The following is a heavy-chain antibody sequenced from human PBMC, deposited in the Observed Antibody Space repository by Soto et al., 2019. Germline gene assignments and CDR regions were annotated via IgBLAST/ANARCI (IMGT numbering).Heavy chain of an antibody. Sequence: ASVKVSCKASGYSFTDYHIHWVRQAPGQGLEWLGRINPKSGGTSTAQKFQGWVTMTTDTSISTASMELTRLTSDDTAIYYCARGDSTDCSNGVCAFFYNHDMDVWGQGTTVTV. CDR2: INPKSGGT. V-gene: IGHV1-2*04. CDR1: GYSFTDYH. J-gene: IGHJ6*02. D-gene: IGHD2-8*01. CDR3: ARGDSTDCSNGVCAFFYNHDMDV.